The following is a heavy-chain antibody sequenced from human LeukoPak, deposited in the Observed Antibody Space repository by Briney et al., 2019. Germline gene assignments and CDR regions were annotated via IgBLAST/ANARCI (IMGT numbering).Heavy chain of an antibody. CDR1: GGSISSYY. Sequence: SETLSLTCTVSGGSISSYYWSWIRQPAGKGLEWIGRIYTSGSTNYNPSLKSRVTMSVDTPKNQFSLKLSSVTAADTAVYYCARVAITMVRGVIGWFDPWGQGTLVTVSS. CDR2: IYTSGST. V-gene: IGHV4-4*07. J-gene: IGHJ5*02. CDR3: ARVAITMVRGVIGWFDP. D-gene: IGHD3-10*01.